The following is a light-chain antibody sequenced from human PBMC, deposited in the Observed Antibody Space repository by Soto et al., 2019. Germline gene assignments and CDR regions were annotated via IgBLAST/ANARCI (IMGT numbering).Light chain of an antibody. Sequence: DIQMTQSPGSVSASIGDKVTITCRASQDISSSLAWYQQKPGKAPDLLIYAASSLRSGVPPRFNGTGSGIDFTVTISSLQPEDFATYYCQQANSVPRTFGQGTKLEIK. CDR2: AAS. J-gene: IGKJ2*01. CDR1: QDISSS. V-gene: IGKV1-12*01. CDR3: QQANSVPRT.